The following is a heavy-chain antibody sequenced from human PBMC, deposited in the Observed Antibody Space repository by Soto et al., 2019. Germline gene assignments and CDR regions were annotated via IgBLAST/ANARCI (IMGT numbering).Heavy chain of an antibody. CDR1: GGTFSGYA. J-gene: IGHJ4*02. D-gene: IGHD5-18*01. CDR2: IIPIFGTA. Sequence: VASWKVSCKASGGTFSGYAISWVRQAPGQGLEWMGGIIPIFGTANYAQKFQGRVTITAGESTSTAYMELSSLRSEDTAVYYCARLALDTATEFDYWGQGTLVTVAS. V-gene: IGHV1-69*13. CDR3: ARLALDTATEFDY.